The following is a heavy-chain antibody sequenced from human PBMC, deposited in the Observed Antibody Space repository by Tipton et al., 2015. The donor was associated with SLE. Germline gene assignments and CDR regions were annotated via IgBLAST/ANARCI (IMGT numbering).Heavy chain of an antibody. D-gene: IGHD6-25*01. Sequence: SLRLSCSTSGFTFSSFSMNWVRQAPGKGLEWLSYMSANKKNIYYADSVKGRFTISRDNANSLLYLQMTGLRVEDTAVYYCARDHVAAEDYFDNWGQGTLVTVSS. CDR1: GFTFSSFS. CDR2: MSANKKNI. CDR3: ARDHVAAEDYFDN. V-gene: IGHV3-48*04. J-gene: IGHJ4*02.